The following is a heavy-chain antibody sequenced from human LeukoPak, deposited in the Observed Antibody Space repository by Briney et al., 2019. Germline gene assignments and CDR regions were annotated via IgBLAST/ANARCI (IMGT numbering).Heavy chain of an antibody. V-gene: IGHV1-69-2*01. J-gene: IGHJ4*02. CDR3: AREPVVWGSYLAQFDY. Sequence: GASVKVSCKASGYTFTDYYMHWVQQAPGKGFEWMGRVDPEDGETIYAEKFQGRVTITADTSTDTAYMELSSLRSEDTAVYYCAREPVVWGSYLAQFDYWGQGTLVTVSS. CDR1: GYTFTDYY. CDR2: VDPEDGET. D-gene: IGHD3-16*01.